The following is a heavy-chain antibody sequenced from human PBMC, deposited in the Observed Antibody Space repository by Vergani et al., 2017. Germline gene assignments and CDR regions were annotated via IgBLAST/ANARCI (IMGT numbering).Heavy chain of an antibody. V-gene: IGHV3-23*01. Sequence: EVQLLESGGGLVQPGGSLRLSCAASGFTFSSYAMSWVRQAPGKGLEGVSAISGSGGSTYYADSVKGRFTISRDNSKNTLYLQMNSLRAEDTAVYYCAKDHMQNMIVVVITGDYWGQGTLVTVSS. CDR3: AKDHMQNMIVVVITGDY. J-gene: IGHJ4*02. D-gene: IGHD3-22*01. CDR1: GFTFSSYA. CDR2: ISGSGGST.